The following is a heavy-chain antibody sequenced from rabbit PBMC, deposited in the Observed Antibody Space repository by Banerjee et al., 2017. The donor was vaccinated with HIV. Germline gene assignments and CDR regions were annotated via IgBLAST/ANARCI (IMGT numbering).Heavy chain of an antibody. CDR1: GFSFSSSYY. Sequence: QSLEESGGDLVKPGASLTLTCTASGFSFSSSYYMCWVRQAPGKGLEWIACIYTGDGNTYYASWAKGRFTISKTSSTTVTLQMTSLTAADTATYFCARWATYAGYAGYGGANLWGQGTLVTVS. J-gene: IGHJ4*01. D-gene: IGHD7-1*01. V-gene: IGHV1S40*01. CDR3: ARWATYAGYAGYGGANL. CDR2: IYTGDGNT.